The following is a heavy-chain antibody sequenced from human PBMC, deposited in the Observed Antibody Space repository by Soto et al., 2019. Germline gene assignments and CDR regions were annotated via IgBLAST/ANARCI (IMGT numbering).Heavy chain of an antibody. J-gene: IGHJ6*02. D-gene: IGHD6-25*01. CDR3: ARGKAAPVPNRYGMDV. V-gene: IGHV3-11*01. CDR2: ISSSGSTI. CDR1: GFTFSDYY. Sequence: QVQLVESGGGLVKPGGSLRLSCAASGFTFSDYYMSWIRQAPGKGLEWVSYISSSGSTIYYADSVKGRFTSARDNAKNALYQPMDSLRAEDTAVYYGARGKAAPVPNRYGMDVWGQGTTVTVSS.